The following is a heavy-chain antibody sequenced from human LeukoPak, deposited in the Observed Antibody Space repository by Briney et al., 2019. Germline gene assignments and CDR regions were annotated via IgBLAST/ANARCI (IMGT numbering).Heavy chain of an antibody. Sequence: ASVTVFCKASGYTFTTYYMHWVRQAPGQGLVWMGLINPSGGGTRYAQKFQGRVTMTRDTSTSTVYMELSSLRSEDTAVYYCASGYKTVSVFDHWGQGTLVTVSS. D-gene: IGHD5-24*01. J-gene: IGHJ4*02. CDR3: ASGYKTVSVFDH. CDR1: GYTFTTYY. V-gene: IGHV1-46*01. CDR2: INPSGGGT.